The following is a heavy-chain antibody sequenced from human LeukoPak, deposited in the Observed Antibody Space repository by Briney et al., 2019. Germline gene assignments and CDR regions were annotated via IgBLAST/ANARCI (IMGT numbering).Heavy chain of an antibody. CDR3: ARTVTDLVLTKADSQYYFDY. J-gene: IGHJ4*02. CDR1: GGSISGSTYY. Sequence: KSSETLSLTCTVSGGSISGSTYYWGWIRQPPGKGLEWIVSIYYSGSTFYNPSLKSRVTISVDTSKNHFSLSLSSVTAADTAVYYCARTVTDLVLTKADSQYYFDYWGQGTLVTVSS. CDR2: IYYSGST. V-gene: IGHV4-39*02. D-gene: IGHD2-8*01.